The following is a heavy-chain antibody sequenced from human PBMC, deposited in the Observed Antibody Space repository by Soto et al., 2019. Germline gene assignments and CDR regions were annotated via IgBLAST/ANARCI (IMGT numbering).Heavy chain of an antibody. V-gene: IGHV1-18*01. CDR3: ARDKYDSSGYTYYYYGMDV. CDR1: GYTFTSYG. J-gene: IGHJ6*02. CDR2: ISAYNGNT. Sequence: ASVKVSCKASGYTFTSYGISWVRQAPGQGLEWMGWISAYNGNTNYAQKLQGRVTMTTDTSTSTAYMELRSLRSDDTAVYYCARDKYDSSGYTYYYYGMDVWGQGTTVTVSS. D-gene: IGHD3-22*01.